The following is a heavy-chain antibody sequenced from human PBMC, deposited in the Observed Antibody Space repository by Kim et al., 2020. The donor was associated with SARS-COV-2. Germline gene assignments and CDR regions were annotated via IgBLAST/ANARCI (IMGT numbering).Heavy chain of an antibody. CDR1: GGSISSSNW. J-gene: IGHJ3*02. D-gene: IGHD4-17*01. CDR2: IYNSGST. Sequence: SETLSLTCAVYGGSISSSNWWSWVRQPPGKGLEWIGEIYNSGSTHYNPSLKSRVTISVDKSKNQSSLKLSSVTAADTAVYYCARDWATVTTQGYDAFDIWGQGTMVTVSS. CDR3: ARDWATVTTQGYDAFDI. V-gene: IGHV4-4*02.